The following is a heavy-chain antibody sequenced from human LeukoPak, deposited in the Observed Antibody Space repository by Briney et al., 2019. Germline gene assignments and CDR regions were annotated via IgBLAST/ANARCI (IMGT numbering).Heavy chain of an antibody. CDR3: ARKSTNCSGGSCYSWAHDAFDI. D-gene: IGHD2-15*01. V-gene: IGHV1-2*02. CDR2: INPNSGGT. J-gene: IGHJ3*02. Sequence: ASVKVSCKASGYTFTGYYMHWVRQAPGQGLEWVGWINPNSGGTNYAQKFQGRVTITADKSTSTAYMELSSLRSEDTAVYYCARKSTNCSGGSCYSWAHDAFDIWGQGTMVTVSS. CDR1: GYTFTGYY.